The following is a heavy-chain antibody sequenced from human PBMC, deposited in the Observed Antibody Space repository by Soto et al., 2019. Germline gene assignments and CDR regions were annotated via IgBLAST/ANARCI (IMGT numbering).Heavy chain of an antibody. CDR3: ARDLDSGSLYYYYGADV. J-gene: IGHJ6*02. CDR2: IYYSGST. CDR1: GGSISSGGYY. D-gene: IGHD6-6*01. Sequence: PSETLSLTCTVSGGSISSGGYYWSWIRQHPGKGLEWIGYIYYSGSTYYNPSLKSRVTISVDTSKNQFSLKLSSVTAADTAVYYCARDLDSGSLYYYYGADVWGQGTTVTVSS. V-gene: IGHV4-31*03.